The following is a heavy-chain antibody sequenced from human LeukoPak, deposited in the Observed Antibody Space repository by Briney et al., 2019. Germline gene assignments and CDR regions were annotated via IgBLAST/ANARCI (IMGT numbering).Heavy chain of an antibody. D-gene: IGHD5-18*01. V-gene: IGHV1-2*06. Sequence: GASVKVSCKASGYTFTGYYMHWVRQAPGQGLEWMGRINPNSGGTNYAQKFQGRVTMTRDTSISTAYMELSRLRSDDTAVYYCARDNSYGYRLYFDYWGQGTLVTVSS. CDR2: INPNSGGT. CDR3: ARDNSYGYRLYFDY. CDR1: GYTFTGYY. J-gene: IGHJ4*02.